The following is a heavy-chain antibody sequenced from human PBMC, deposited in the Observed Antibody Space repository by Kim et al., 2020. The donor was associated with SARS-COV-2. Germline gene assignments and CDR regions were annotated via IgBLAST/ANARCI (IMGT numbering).Heavy chain of an antibody. CDR1: GYTFTRYG. CDR2: ISAYNGHT. CDR3: ARVDLGLGIPGHYFGMDV. Sequence: ASVKVSCKASGYTFTRYGISWVRQAPGQGLEWMGWISAYNGHTIYAQKLQGRVTMTTDTSTSTAYMDLRSLRSDDTAVYYCARVDLGLGIPGHYFGMDVWGQGTTVTVSS. D-gene: IGHD7-27*01. V-gene: IGHV1-18*01. J-gene: IGHJ6*02.